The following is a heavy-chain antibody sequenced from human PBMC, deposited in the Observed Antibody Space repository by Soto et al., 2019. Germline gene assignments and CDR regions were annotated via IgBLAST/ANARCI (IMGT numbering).Heavy chain of an antibody. Sequence: GSLRLSCAASGFTFSNYVMHWVRQAPGKGLEWVAVISYDGSYEYYADSVKGRFTISRDNSKNTLYLQMNSLRAEDTAVYYCAKDRHYYDSSGYSIYYYYGMDVWGQGTTVTVSS. CDR2: ISYDGSYE. J-gene: IGHJ6*02. V-gene: IGHV3-30*18. CDR3: AKDRHYYDSSGYSIYYYYGMDV. D-gene: IGHD3-22*01. CDR1: GFTFSNYV.